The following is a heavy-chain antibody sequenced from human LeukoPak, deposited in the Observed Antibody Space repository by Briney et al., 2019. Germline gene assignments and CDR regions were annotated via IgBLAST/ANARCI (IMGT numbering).Heavy chain of an antibody. CDR1: GYSFTSYG. J-gene: IGHJ4*02. Sequence: ASVKVSCKPSGYSFTSYGISWVRQAPGQGLEWMGWISAYNGNTNYAQKLQGRVTMTTDTSTSTAYMELRSLRSDDTAVYYCARGGGGYKASKYYFDYWGQGTLVTVSS. CDR2: ISAYNGNT. CDR3: ARGGGGYKASKYYFDY. V-gene: IGHV1-18*01. D-gene: IGHD5-24*01.